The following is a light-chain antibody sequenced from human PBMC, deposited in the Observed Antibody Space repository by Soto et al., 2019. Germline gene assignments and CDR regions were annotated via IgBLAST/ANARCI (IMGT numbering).Light chain of an antibody. V-gene: IGKV1-5*03. CDR1: QSISSW. Sequence: DIQMTQSPSTLSASVGDRVIITCRASQSISSWLAWYQQKPGKAPNLLIYRASTLQSGIPSRFSGSGSGTEFTLTISSLQPDDFATYYGQQYDRASWTVGQGTKVDIK. J-gene: IGKJ1*01. CDR3: QQYDRASWT. CDR2: RAS.